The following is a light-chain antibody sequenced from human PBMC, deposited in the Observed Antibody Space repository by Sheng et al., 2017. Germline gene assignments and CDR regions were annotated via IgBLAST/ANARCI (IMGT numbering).Light chain of an antibody. CDR1: QNISTY. V-gene: IGKV1-39*01. Sequence: DIQLTQSPSSLSTSVGDRVTITCRASQNISTYLNWYQQKPGKAPKLLIYAASTLLSGAPSRFSGSGSGTDFTLTISSVHPEDFATYHCQQSYSNPTFGQGTNLGIK. CDR2: AAS. J-gene: IGKJ2*01. CDR3: QQSYSNPT.